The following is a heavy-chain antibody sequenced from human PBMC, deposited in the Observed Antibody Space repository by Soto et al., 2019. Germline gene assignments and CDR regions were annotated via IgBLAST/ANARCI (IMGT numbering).Heavy chain of an antibody. D-gene: IGHD1-7*01. V-gene: IGHV4-4*08. CDR1: GGSFKSYD. CDR3: AGTTSLQWYYMDV. CDR2: IHTSGST. Sequence: SETLSLRCSVAGGSFKSYDWRWIRQPPGKGLEWIGYIHTSGSTNYNPSLKSRITVNPDTSKNQFSLHLNSVTPEDTAVYYCAGTTSLQWYYMDVWDKGTTVTVSS. J-gene: IGHJ6*03.